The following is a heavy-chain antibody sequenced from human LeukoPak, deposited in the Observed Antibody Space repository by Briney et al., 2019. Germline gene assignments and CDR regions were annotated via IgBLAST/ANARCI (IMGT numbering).Heavy chain of an antibody. CDR1: GFIFNNYA. CDR2: ISYNESNT. D-gene: IGHD6-19*01. V-gene: IGHV3-30*04. Sequence: GGSLRLSCTASGFIFNNYAMLWVRRAPGKGQEWVALISYNESNTYYTDSVKGRFTISRDSSKNTVYLQMGSLRADDTAVYYCARVGGSGWYGYIDYWGPGTLVRVSS. CDR3: ARVGGSGWYGYIDY. J-gene: IGHJ4*02.